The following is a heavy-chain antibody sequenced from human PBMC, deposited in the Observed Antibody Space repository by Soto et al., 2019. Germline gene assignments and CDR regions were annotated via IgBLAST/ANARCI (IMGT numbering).Heavy chain of an antibody. CDR3: ARVYCSSTSCYVNWGDGMDV. CDR2: INAGNGNT. D-gene: IGHD2-2*01. Sequence: QVQLVQSGAEVKKPGASVKVSCKASGYTFTSYAMHWVRQAPGQRLEWMGWINAGNGNTKYSQKFQGRVTITRDTSASTAYLELSSLSSEATAVYSCARVYCSSTSCYVNWGDGMDVWGRGSTVTVAS. V-gene: IGHV1-3*01. J-gene: IGHJ6*02. CDR1: GYTFTSYA.